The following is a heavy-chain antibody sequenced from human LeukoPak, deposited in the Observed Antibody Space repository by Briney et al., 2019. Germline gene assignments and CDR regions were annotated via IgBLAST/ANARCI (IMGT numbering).Heavy chain of an antibody. CDR3: ARAVSYYDFWSGYYRTYYFDY. CDR2: IYHSGST. CDR1: GYSISSGYY. J-gene: IGHJ4*02. Sequence: SETLSLTCTVSGYSISSGYYWGWIRQPPGKGLEWIGSIYHSGSTYYNPSLKSRVTISVDTSKNQFSLKLSSATAADTAVYYCARAVSYYDFWSGYYRTYYFDYWGQGTLVTVSS. D-gene: IGHD3-3*01. V-gene: IGHV4-38-2*02.